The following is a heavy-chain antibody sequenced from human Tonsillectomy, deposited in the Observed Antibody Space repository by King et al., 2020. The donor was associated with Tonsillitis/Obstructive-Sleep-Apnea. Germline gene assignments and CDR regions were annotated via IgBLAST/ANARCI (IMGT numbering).Heavy chain of an antibody. Sequence: QLPESGPGLVKPSETLSLTCTVSGGSISSNYWSWIRQPPGNGLEWIGYIYHSGTTNYNPSLKSRVTISVDTSKNQFSLKLSSVTVADTAVYYCAAYYYDIRLGFDPWGQGTLVTVSS. CDR3: AAYYYDIRLGFDP. CDR1: GGSISSNY. V-gene: IGHV4-59*01. J-gene: IGHJ5*02. D-gene: IGHD3-22*01. CDR2: IYHSGTT.